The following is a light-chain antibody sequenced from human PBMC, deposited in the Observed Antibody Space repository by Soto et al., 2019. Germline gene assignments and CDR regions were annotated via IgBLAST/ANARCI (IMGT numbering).Light chain of an antibody. CDR3: QRRGGSRTWT. V-gene: IGKV3-20*01. J-gene: IGKJ1*01. CDR1: QSVSNNY. Sequence: EIVLTQSPGTLSLSPGERATLSCRASQSVSNNYLAWYQHKPGQAPRLLIHGASSRATGIPDRFSGSGSGRDLTLSISRLEPEDFAVYYCQRRGGSRTWTFGQGTKVEIK. CDR2: GAS.